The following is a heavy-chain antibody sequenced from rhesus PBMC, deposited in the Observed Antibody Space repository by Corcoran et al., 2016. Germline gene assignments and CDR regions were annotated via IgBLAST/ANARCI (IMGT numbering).Heavy chain of an antibody. D-gene: IGHD6-31*01. V-gene: IGHV3S42*01. CDR3: AKEGVAAAAYYGLDS. Sequence: EVQLVESGGGLAKPGGSLRLSCAASGFTFSSYWMNWFRQTPGKGLDWISTINSGGGNTYYAESVKGRFTISRDNSKHTLSLQMNSLRPEGTAVYYCAKEGVAAAAYYGLDSWGQGVVVTVSS. CDR2: INSGGGNT. J-gene: IGHJ6*01. CDR1: GFTFSSYW.